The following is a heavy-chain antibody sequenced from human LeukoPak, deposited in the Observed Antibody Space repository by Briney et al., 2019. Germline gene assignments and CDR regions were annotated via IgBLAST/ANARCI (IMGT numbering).Heavy chain of an antibody. CDR2: IIPILGIA. CDR3: ARLYCSGGSCYSDY. J-gene: IGHJ4*02. V-gene: IGHV1-69*02. Sequence: RASVKVSCKASGGTFSSYTISWVRQAPGQGLEWMGRIIPILGIANYAQKFQGRVTITADKSTSTAYMELSSLRSEDTAVYYCARLYCSGGSCYSDYWGQGTLVTVSS. D-gene: IGHD2-15*01. CDR1: GGTFSSYT.